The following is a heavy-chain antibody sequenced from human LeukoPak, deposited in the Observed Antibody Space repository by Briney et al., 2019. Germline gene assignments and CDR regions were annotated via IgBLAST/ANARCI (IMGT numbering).Heavy chain of an antibody. CDR1: GGPFSGYY. D-gene: IGHD3-22*01. Sequence: KPSETLSLTCAVYGGPFSGYYWSWIRQPPGKGLEWIGEINHSGSTNYNPSLKSRVTISVDTSKSQFSLKLSSVTAADTAVYYCARGTQTYYDKAPVDYWGQGTLVTVSS. CDR2: INHSGST. V-gene: IGHV4-34*01. J-gene: IGHJ4*02. CDR3: ARGTQTYYDKAPVDY.